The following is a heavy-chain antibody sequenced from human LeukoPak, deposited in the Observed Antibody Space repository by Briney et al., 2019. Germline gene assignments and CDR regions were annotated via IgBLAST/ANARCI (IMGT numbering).Heavy chain of an antibody. CDR2: INPNSGGT. J-gene: IGHJ4*02. V-gene: IGHV1-2*02. CDR1: GYTFTGYY. D-gene: IGHD3-10*01. CDR3: ARGFGLTLFDY. Sequence: GASVKVSCKASGYTFTGYYMHWVRQAPGQGLGWMGWINPNSGGTKYAQKFQGRVTMNRETSISTAYMKLSSLRSDDTAVYYCARGFGLTLFDYWGQGTLVTVSS.